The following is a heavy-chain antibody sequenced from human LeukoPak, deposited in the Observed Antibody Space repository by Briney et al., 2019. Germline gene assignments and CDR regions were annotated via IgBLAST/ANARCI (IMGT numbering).Heavy chain of an antibody. CDR2: INHSGST. Sequence: SETLSLTCAVYGGSFSAYYWSWVRQPPGKGLEWIGEINHSGSTNYNPSLKSRVTISVDKSKNQFSLKLSSVTAADTAVYYCARGITMVPLNWFDPWGQGTLVTVSS. V-gene: IGHV4-34*01. CDR3: ARGITMVPLNWFDP. CDR1: GGSFSAYY. D-gene: IGHD3-10*01. J-gene: IGHJ5*02.